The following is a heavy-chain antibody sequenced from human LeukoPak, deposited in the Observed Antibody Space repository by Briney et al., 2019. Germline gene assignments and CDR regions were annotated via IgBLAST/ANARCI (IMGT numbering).Heavy chain of an antibody. D-gene: IGHD3-16*01. CDR3: ARARTMITFGGIRRAFDI. Sequence: GASVKVSCKASGGTFSSYAMNWVRQAPGQGLEWVGRIIPLLGITNHAQKLQGRVTVTADTSTNTAYMELSSLISDDTAVYYCARARTMITFGGIRRAFDIWGQGTLVTVSS. J-gene: IGHJ3*02. V-gene: IGHV1-69*04. CDR2: IIPLLGIT. CDR1: GGTFSSYA.